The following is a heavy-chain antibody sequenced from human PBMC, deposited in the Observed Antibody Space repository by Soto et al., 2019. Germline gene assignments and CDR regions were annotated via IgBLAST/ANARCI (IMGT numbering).Heavy chain of an antibody. CDR2: INPSGGST. D-gene: IGHD2-2*01. Sequence: QVQLVQSGAEVKKPGASVKVSCKASGYTFTSYYMHWVRQAPGQGLEWMGIINPSGGSTSYAQKFHGRGTMTRDTSTSTVYMELSSLRSEDTAVYYWARYCSSTSCYVRWGQGTLVTVSS. CDR3: ARYCSSTSCYVR. V-gene: IGHV1-46*03. J-gene: IGHJ4*02. CDR1: GYTFTSYY.